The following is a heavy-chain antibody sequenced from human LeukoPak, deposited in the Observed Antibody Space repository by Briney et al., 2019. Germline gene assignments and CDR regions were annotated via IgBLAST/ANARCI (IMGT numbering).Heavy chain of an antibody. D-gene: IGHD4-17*01. Sequence: GGSLRLSCAASGFTFSSYGMHWVRQAPGEGLEWVAFIRYDGSEKHYADSVKGRFTISRDNSENTLFLQMNSLRAGDTAVYYCAKNREPSGDYAGAFDFWGQGTLVTVSS. J-gene: IGHJ4*02. CDR3: AKNREPSGDYAGAFDF. CDR1: GFTFSSYG. CDR2: IRYDGSEK. V-gene: IGHV3-30*02.